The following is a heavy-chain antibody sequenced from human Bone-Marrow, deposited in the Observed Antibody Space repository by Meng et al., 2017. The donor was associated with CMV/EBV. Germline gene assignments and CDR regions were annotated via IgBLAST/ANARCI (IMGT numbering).Heavy chain of an antibody. CDR1: GYTFTSYG. D-gene: IGHD3-22*01. CDR2: ISAYNGNT. J-gene: IGHJ5*02. Sequence: VTLGESGAEVKKPGASVKVSCKASGYTFTSYGISWVRQAPGQGLEWMGWISAYNGNTNYAQKLQGRVTMTTDTSTSTAYMELRSLRSDDTAVYYCARDLGDYYDSSGYYYGNWFDPWGQGTLVTVSS. V-gene: IGHV1-18*01. CDR3: ARDLGDYYDSSGYYYGNWFDP.